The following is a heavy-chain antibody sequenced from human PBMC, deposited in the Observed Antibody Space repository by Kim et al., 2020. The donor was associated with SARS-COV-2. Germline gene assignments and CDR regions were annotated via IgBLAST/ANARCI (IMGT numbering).Heavy chain of an antibody. D-gene: IGHD2-15*01. CDR3: ARAVTPMDWFDP. Sequence: SETLSLTCAVSGGSINTTYWWSWVRQPPGKGLEWIGEIFHSGSTHYHPSLKSRVTISVDKSRNQFSLKLISMTAADTAVYYCARAVTPMDWFDPWGQGTLVTASS. V-gene: IGHV4-4*02. CDR2: IFHSGST. J-gene: IGHJ5*02. CDR1: GGSINTTYW.